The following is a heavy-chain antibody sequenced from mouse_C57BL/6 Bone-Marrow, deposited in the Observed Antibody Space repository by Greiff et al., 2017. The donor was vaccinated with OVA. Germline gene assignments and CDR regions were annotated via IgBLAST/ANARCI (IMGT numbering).Heavy chain of an antibody. CDR3: TKGYSNYYAMDY. CDR1: GYPSPAYE. Sequence: LHLQQPGVELVRLGASVTLSCKASGYPSPAYEFHWVYQTPVHGLEWFGAIVPETVGTAYKQKSKGKAILAADTTSSTAYMRIRSLAYEDSDDYDSTKGYSNYYAMDYWGQGTSVTVSS. V-gene: IGHV1-15*01. D-gene: IGHD2-5*01. J-gene: IGHJ4*01. CDR2: IVPETVGT.